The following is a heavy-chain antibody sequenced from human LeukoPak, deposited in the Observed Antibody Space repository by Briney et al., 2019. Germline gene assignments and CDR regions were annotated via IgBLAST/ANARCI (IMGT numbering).Heavy chain of an antibody. CDR3: ARDGYYYDSSGYPDY. D-gene: IGHD3-22*01. CDR2: ISPNSGGT. V-gene: IGHV1-2*02. CDR1: GYTFTSYY. Sequence: ASVKVSCKASGYTFTSYYMHWVRQAPGQGLEWMGWISPNSGGTNYAQKFQGRVTMTRDTSISTAYMELSRLRSDDTAVYYCARDGYYYDSSGYPDYWGQGTLVTVSS. J-gene: IGHJ4*02.